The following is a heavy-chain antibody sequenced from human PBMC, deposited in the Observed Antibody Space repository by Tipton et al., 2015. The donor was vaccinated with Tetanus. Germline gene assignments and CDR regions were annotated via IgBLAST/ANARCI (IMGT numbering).Heavy chain of an antibody. CDR1: GGSISSYY. Sequence: TLSLTCTVSGGSISSYYWSWIRQPPGKGLEWIGYIYYSGSTNYNPSLKSRVTISVDTSKTQFSLKLSSVTAADTAVYYCASSPDDYVWGSYRYGWGQGTLVTVSS. CDR3: ASSPDDYVWGSYRYG. CDR2: IYYSGST. D-gene: IGHD3-16*02. J-gene: IGHJ4*02. V-gene: IGHV4-59*08.